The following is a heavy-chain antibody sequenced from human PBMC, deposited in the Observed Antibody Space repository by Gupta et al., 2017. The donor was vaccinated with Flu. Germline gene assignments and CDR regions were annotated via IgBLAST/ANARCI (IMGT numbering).Heavy chain of an antibody. CDR3: ARFPTGGTPET. V-gene: IGHV1-2*02. CDR1: GYRFTANY. J-gene: IGHJ5*02. D-gene: IGHD1-14*01. CDR2: INPDSGST. Sequence: QVQLLQSGAEVKKSGASVTVSCTASGYRFTANYIHWVRQAPGQGLEWMGWINPDSGSTIYAQKFQGRVTMTRDAAISTAYMEITTITPDDTAVYYCARFPTGGTPETWGQGTLVTVSS.